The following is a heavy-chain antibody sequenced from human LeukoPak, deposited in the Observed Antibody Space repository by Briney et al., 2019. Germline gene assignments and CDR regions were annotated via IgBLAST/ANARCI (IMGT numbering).Heavy chain of an antibody. Sequence: PGGSLRLSCAASGFTFSSYAMHWVRQAPGKGLEWVAVISYDGSNKYYADSVKGRFTISRDNSKNTLYLQMNSLRAEDTAVYYCARDLIVAPVVRAPRRKILYGMDVWGQGTTVTVSS. CDR2: ISYDGSNK. D-gene: IGHD4-23*01. CDR1: GFTFSSYA. CDR3: ARDLIVAPVVRAPRRKILYGMDV. J-gene: IGHJ6*02. V-gene: IGHV3-30-3*01.